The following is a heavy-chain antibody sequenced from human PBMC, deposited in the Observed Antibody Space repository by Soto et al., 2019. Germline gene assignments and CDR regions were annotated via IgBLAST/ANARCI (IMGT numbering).Heavy chain of an antibody. V-gene: IGHV1-18*01. D-gene: IGHD2-2*01. CDR1: GVTFTCNA. Sequence: GVSAKVSCKASGVTFTCNAMCSPRQSPGKGLEWMGWISAYNGNTNYAQKLQGRVTMTTDTSTSTAYMELRSLRPDDTAVYYCAREGVGYFSSTSSEGGPSYSMDVWGQGTTITVS. CDR2: ISAYNGNT. CDR3: AREGVGYFSSTSSEGGPSYSMDV. J-gene: IGHJ6*01.